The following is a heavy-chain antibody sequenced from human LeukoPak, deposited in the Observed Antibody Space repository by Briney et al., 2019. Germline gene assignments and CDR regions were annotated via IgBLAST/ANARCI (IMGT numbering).Heavy chain of an antibody. J-gene: IGHJ4*02. CDR2: INPNSGGT. D-gene: IGHD6-19*01. Sequence: ASVEVSCKASGYTFTSYGISWVRQAPGQGLEWMGWINPNSGGTNYAQKFQGRVTMTRDTSISTAYMELSRLRSDDTAVYYCADLTTYSSGEFDYWGQGTLVTVSS. CDR3: ADLTTYSSGEFDY. CDR1: GYTFTSYG. V-gene: IGHV1-2*02.